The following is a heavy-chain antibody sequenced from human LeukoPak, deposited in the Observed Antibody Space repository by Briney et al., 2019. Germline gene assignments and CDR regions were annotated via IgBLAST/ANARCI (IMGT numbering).Heavy chain of an antibody. CDR1: GNYW. J-gene: IGHJ4*02. Sequence: GGSLRLSCAASGNYWMHWVRQVPGKGLVWVSHINSDGSWTSYADSVKGRFTISKDNAKNTVYLQMNSLRAEDTAVYYCASFYETYWGRGTLVTVSS. CDR3: ASFYETY. D-gene: IGHD2/OR15-2a*01. V-gene: IGHV3-74*01. CDR2: INSDGSWT.